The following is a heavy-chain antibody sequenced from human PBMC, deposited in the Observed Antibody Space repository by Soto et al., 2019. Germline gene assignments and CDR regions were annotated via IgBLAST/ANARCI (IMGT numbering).Heavy chain of an antibody. CDR3: ARVDPKSDY. CDR1: GGSFSGYY. D-gene: IGHD2-2*03. CDR2: INHSGNT. J-gene: IGHJ4*02. Sequence: QVLLQQWGAGLLKPSETLSLTCAVYGGSFSGYYWSWIRQPPGKGLEWIGEINHSGNTNYNPSLKSRVTISVDTSKNQFSLKLSSVTAADTAVYYCARVDPKSDYWGQGTLVTVSS. V-gene: IGHV4-34*01.